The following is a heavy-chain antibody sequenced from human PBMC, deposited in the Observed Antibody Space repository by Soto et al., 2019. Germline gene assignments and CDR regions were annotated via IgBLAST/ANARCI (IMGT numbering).Heavy chain of an antibody. J-gene: IGHJ4*02. V-gene: IGHV1-18*01. Sequence: QVQLVQSGAEVKKPGASVKVSCKTFGYTFTSYGINWVRQAPGQGLEWLGWISGNNGNTNYAQKYQGRVTMTTDTSTSTAYMELRSLRSDDPASYYCARFYDSSGGIDYWGQGTQVTVSS. CDR2: ISGNNGNT. D-gene: IGHD3-22*01. CDR1: GYTFTSYG. CDR3: ARFYDSSGGIDY.